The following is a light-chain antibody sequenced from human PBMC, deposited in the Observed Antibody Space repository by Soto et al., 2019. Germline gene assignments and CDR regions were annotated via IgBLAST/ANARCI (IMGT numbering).Light chain of an antibody. CDR1: QSVSSTY. V-gene: IGKV3-20*01. J-gene: IGKJ1*01. Sequence: EIVLTQSPGTLSLSPGERATLSCRASQSVSSTYLAWYQQKPGQAPRLLIYGGSSRATGIPGRFSGSGSGTDFTLTISRLEPEDFAVYYCQQYGTSPRTFGQGTKVEIK. CDR3: QQYGTSPRT. CDR2: GGS.